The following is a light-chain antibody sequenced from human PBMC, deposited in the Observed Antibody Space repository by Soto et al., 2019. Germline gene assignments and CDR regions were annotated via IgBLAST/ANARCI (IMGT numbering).Light chain of an antibody. J-gene: IGKJ1*01. CDR2: GAS. CDR3: QQYKKWPPWT. V-gene: IGKV3-15*01. Sequence: EIVMTQSPATLSVSPGERATLSCRASQSVSSNLAWYQQKPGQAPRLLIYGASTRATGIPARFSGSGSGTEFTLTISSLQSEDFAVYHCQQYKKWPPWTFGQGTKVEIK. CDR1: QSVSSN.